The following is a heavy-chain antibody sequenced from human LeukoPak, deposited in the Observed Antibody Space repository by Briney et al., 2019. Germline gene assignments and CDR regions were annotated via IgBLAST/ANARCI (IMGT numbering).Heavy chain of an antibody. D-gene: IGHD2-21*02. V-gene: IGHV4-34*01. CDR2: INHSGST. J-gene: IGHJ4*02. CDR1: GGSFSASY. Sequence: SETLSLTYAVYGGSFSASYWTWIRQPPGKGLEWIGEINHSGSTNYNPSLKSRVTISVDTSKNQFSLNLSSVTAADTAVYYCARANIVVVTTPTPTLDYWGQGTLVTVSS. CDR3: ARANIVVVTTPTPTLDY.